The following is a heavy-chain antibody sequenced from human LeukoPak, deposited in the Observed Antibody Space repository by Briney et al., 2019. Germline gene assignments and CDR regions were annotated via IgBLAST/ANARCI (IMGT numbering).Heavy chain of an antibody. J-gene: IGHJ4*02. CDR2: ITSDGSTT. Sequence: GGSLRLSCAASGFAFSTYWMHWFRQAPGKGLVWVSRITSDGSTTTYADSVKGRFTISRDNAKNTLFLQMNSLRAEDTAVYFCARDADGLGPTSEYWGQGTLVTVSS. CDR3: ARDADGLGPTSEY. CDR1: GFAFSTYW. V-gene: IGHV3-74*01. D-gene: IGHD1-26*01.